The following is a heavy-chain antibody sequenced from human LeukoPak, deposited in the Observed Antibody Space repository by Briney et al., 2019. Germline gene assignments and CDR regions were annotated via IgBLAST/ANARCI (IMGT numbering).Heavy chain of an antibody. CDR1: GFTFSSYW. CDR2: INSDGSST. Sequence: GGSLRLTCAASGFTFSSYWMHWVRQAPGKGLVWVSRINSDGSSTSYADSVKGRFTTSRDNAKNTLYLQMNSLRAEDTAVYYCASGIAAAGVHFDYWGQGTLVTVSS. V-gene: IGHV3-74*01. J-gene: IGHJ4*02. D-gene: IGHD6-13*01. CDR3: ASGIAAAGVHFDY.